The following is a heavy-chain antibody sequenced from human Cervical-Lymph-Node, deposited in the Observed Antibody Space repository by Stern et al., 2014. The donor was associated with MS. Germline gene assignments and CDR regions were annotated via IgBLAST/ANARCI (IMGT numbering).Heavy chain of an antibody. J-gene: IGHJ4*02. CDR2: IAVYNDDR. CDR3: ARLNSGGGATDFDV. V-gene: IGHV1-18*04. Sequence: QVQLVQSGTEMRRPGAWVKVSCKTSGFAFNTFGIVWVRQAPGQSLEWVGVIAVYNDDRYAAQKFQDRVTASADTSTSTAYMELRDLTADDTAVYYCARLNSGGGATDFDVWGQGTLVTVSS. CDR1: GFAFNTFG. D-gene: IGHD1-26*01.